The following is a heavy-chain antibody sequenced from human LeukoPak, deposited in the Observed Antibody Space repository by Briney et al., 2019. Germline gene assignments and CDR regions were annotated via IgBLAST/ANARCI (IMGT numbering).Heavy chain of an antibody. CDR1: RFTFGNYW. Sequence: PGGSLRLSCEGSRFTFGNYWMNWVRQAPGKGLEWVANINQDGSVKHYVDSVKGRFTISRDNAKNSLYLQMNSLRAEDTAVYYCARGGGVSSTRGRFDSWGQGTQVTVSS. CDR2: INQDGSVK. D-gene: IGHD2-15*01. CDR3: ARGGGVSSTRGRFDS. J-gene: IGHJ5*01. V-gene: IGHV3-7*03.